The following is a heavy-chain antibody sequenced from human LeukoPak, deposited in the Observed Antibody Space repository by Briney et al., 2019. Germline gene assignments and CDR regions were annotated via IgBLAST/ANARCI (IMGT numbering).Heavy chain of an antibody. D-gene: IGHD5-12*01. J-gene: IGHJ4*02. CDR3: ARDGYSGSDAL. CDR2: VYYSGST. V-gene: IGHV4-59*01. CDR1: GGSISSYY. Sequence: SETLSLTCTVSGGSISSYYWSWIRQPPGKGLEWIGYVYYSGSTNYNPSLKSRVTISVDTSQNQFYLKLSSVTAADTAVYYCARDGYSGSDALWGQGTLVTVSS.